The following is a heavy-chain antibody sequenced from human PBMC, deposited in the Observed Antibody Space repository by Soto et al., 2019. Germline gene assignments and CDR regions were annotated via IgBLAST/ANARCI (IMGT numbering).Heavy chain of an antibody. CDR3: AKEPVYYAGNLYFDH. V-gene: IGHV3-30*18. CDR2: VSYDGTNE. J-gene: IGHJ4*02. Sequence: GGSLRLSCYASGFTFRTSDMLWVRQAPGEGLEWVSYVSYDGTNEYYADFVKGRSPISRDNSKNTLYLEMHSLRGEDTAVYYCAKEPVYYAGNLYFDHWGQGALVTVSS. D-gene: IGHD3-16*01. CDR1: GFTFRTSD.